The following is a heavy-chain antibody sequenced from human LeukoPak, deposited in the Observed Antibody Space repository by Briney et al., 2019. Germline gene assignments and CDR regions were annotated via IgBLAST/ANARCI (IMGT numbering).Heavy chain of an antibody. CDR2: IYYSGST. J-gene: IGHJ4*02. V-gene: IGHV4-31*03. CDR3: AREGGYSSSWVMDY. CDR1: GGSISSGGYY. D-gene: IGHD6-13*01. Sequence: SETLSLTCTVSGGSISSGGYYWSWIRQHPGKGLEWIGYIYYSGSTYYNPSLKSRVTISVDTSKNQFSLKLSSVAAADTAVYYCAREGGYSSSWVMDYWGQGTLVTVSS.